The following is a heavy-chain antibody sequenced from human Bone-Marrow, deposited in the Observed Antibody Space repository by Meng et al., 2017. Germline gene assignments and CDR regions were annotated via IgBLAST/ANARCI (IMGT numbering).Heavy chain of an antibody. CDR3: ARDGYSSGWYTGGYYWNGMDV. CDR2: INPNSGGT. J-gene: IGHJ6*02. V-gene: IGHV1-2*02. CDR1: GYTFTGYY. D-gene: IGHD6-19*01. Sequence: ASVTVSCKASGYTFTGYYMHWVRQAPGQGLEWMGWINPNSGGTNYAQKCQGRVTMTRETSTSTVYPELSSLRSEDTAVDYCARDGYSSGWYTGGYYWNGMDVWGQGTTVTVSS.